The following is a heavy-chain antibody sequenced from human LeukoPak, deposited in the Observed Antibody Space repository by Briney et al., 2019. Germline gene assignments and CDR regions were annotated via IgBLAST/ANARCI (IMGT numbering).Heavy chain of an antibody. V-gene: IGHV3-21*01. CDR3: ARDAIYGGKTFDY. D-gene: IGHD4-23*01. CDR2: ISSSSSYI. Sequence: GGSLRLSCAASGFTFSSYSMNWVHQAPGKGLEWVSSISSSSSYIYYADSVKGRFTISRDNAKNSLYLQMNSLRAEDTAVYYCARDAIYGGKTFDYWGQGTLVTVSS. J-gene: IGHJ4*02. CDR1: GFTFSSYS.